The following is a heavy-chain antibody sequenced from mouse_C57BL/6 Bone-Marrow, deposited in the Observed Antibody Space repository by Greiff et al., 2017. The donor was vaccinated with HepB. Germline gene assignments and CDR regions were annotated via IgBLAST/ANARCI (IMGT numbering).Heavy chain of an antibody. D-gene: IGHD4-1*01. CDR2: IWGGST. CDR1: GFSLTSYG. J-gene: IGHJ2*01. CDR3: AKHAGTGTDYFDY. V-gene: IGHV2-9*01. Sequence: QVQLKESGPGLVAPSQSLSITCTVSGFSLTSYGVDWVRQPPGKGLEWLGVIWGGSTNYNSALMSRLSISKDNSKSQVFLKMNSLQTDDTAMYYCAKHAGTGTDYFDYWGQGTTLTVSS.